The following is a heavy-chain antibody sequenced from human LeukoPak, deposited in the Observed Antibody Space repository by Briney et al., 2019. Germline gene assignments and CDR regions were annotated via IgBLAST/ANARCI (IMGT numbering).Heavy chain of an antibody. CDR2: IYPADSDT. V-gene: IGHV5-51*01. J-gene: IGHJ4*02. D-gene: IGHD3-22*01. CDR3: ARRVHYDSSGYYYRDY. Sequence: GESLKISCKGSGYSFTSYRIGWVRQMPGKGLEWMGIIYPADSDTRYSPSFQGQVTISADKSISTAYLQWSSLKASDTAMYYCARRVHYDSSGYYYRDYWGQGTLVTVSS. CDR1: GYSFTSYR.